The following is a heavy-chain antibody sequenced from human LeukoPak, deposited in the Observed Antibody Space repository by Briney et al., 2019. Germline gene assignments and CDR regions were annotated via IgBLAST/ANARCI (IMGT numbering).Heavy chain of an antibody. CDR2: ISYDGSNK. Sequence: PGGSLRLSCAASGFTFSSYGMHWVRQAPGKGLEWVAVISYDGSNKYYADSVKGRFTIPRDNSKNTLYLQMNSLRAEDTAVYYCAKPLWFGELDYWGQGTLVTVSS. J-gene: IGHJ4*02. D-gene: IGHD3-10*01. CDR1: GFTFSSYG. CDR3: AKPLWFGELDY. V-gene: IGHV3-30*18.